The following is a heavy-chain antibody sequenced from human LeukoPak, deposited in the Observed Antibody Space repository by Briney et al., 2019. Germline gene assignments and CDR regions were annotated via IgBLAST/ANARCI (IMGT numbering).Heavy chain of an antibody. CDR2: ISAYNGNT. Sequence: EASVKVSCKASGYTFTSYGISWVRQAPGQGLEWMGWISAYNGNTNYAQKLQGRVTMTTDTSTSTAYMELRSLRSDDTAVYYCARDLNVLRYFDWLLGDAFDIWGQGTMVTVSS. V-gene: IGHV1-18*01. J-gene: IGHJ3*02. D-gene: IGHD3-9*01. CDR3: ARDLNVLRYFDWLLGDAFDI. CDR1: GYTFTSYG.